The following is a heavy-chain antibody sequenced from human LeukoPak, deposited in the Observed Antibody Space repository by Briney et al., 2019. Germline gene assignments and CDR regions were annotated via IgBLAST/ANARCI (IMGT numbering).Heavy chain of an antibody. CDR3: ARLGGDTYYFGSGSYPNWYFDL. CDR2: TYPDDSDT. CDR1: GYSFTTYW. V-gene: IGHV5-51*01. D-gene: IGHD3-10*01. J-gene: IGHJ2*01. Sequence: GESLKISCKASGYSFTTYWIGWVRQMPGKGLECMGITYPDDSDTTYSPSFQGQVTISADKSFSTAYLQWSSLKASDTAIYYCARLGGDTYYFGSGSYPNWYFDLWGRGTLVSVSS.